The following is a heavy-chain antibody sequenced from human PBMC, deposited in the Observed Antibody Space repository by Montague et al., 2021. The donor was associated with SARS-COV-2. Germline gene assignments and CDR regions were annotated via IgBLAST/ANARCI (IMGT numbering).Heavy chain of an antibody. CDR2: TYFPSKWSS. V-gene: IGHV6-1*01. CDR3: ARAYCSSTSCYPIDY. D-gene: IGHD2-2*01. J-gene: IGHJ4*02. Sequence: CAISGDSVSSTSAARNWNRQSPSIGFDWLGMTYFPSKWSSEYALSVKSRLIISPDTSKNQFSLRLMSVTPDDTAVYYCARAYCSSTSCYPIDYWSQGTLVTVSS. CDR1: GDSVSSTSAA.